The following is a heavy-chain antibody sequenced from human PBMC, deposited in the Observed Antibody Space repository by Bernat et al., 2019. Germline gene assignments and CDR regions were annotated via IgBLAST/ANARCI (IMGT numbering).Heavy chain of an antibody. CDR3: ARDQHYNSVTGYFWGMDV. CDR1: GGSISSGGYY. CDR2: IYCSGST. V-gene: IGHV4-31*03. D-gene: IGHD3-9*01. Sequence: QVQLQESGPGLVKPSQTLSLTCTVSGGSISSGGYYWSWIRQHPGKGLEWIGYIYCSGSTSYNPSLKSRVNISVGASMNQFSLKLSSVTAADTAVYYCARDQHYNSVTGYFWGMDVWGQGTTVTVSS. J-gene: IGHJ6*02.